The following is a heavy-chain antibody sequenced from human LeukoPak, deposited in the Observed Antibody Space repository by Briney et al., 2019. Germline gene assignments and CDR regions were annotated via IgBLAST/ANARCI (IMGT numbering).Heavy chain of an antibody. J-gene: IGHJ2*01. Sequence: GGSLRLSCAASGFTVSSNYMSWVRQAPGKGLEWVSVIYCAGSTYYADSVKGRFTISRDNSKNTLYLQMNTLRAEDTAVYYCARLWGDYWYFDLWGRGTLVTVSS. V-gene: IGHV3-53*01. CDR1: GFTVSSNY. D-gene: IGHD2-21*01. CDR2: IYCAGST. CDR3: ARLWGDYWYFDL.